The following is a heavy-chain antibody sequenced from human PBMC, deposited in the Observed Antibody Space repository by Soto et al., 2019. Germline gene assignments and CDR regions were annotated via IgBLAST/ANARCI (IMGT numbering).Heavy chain of an antibody. V-gene: IGHV4-31*03. Sequence: SETLSLTCTVSGGSISSGGYYWSWIRQRPGKVREWIVYICGSGGTYYNPSLKSRVTVALDTSKNQLSLRLSSVTAADTAVYDCARVKGWFGDLLEVYFDYWGQGTLVTVS. CDR1: GGSISSGGYY. CDR2: ICGSGGT. CDR3: ARVKGWFGDLLEVYFDY. J-gene: IGHJ4*02. D-gene: IGHD3-10*01.